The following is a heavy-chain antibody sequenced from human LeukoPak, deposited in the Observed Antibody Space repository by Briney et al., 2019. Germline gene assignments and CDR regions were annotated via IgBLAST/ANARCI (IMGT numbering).Heavy chain of an antibody. CDR3: ARQLWLFYYYYMDV. V-gene: IGHV1-2*02. CDR2: INPNSGGT. Sequence: ASVKVSCKASGYTFTGYYMHWVRQAPGQGLEWMGWINPNSGGTNYAQKFQGRVTMTRDTSISTAYMELSRLRSDDTAVYYCARQLWLFYYYYMDVWGKGTTVTVSS. J-gene: IGHJ6*03. CDR1: GYTFTGYY. D-gene: IGHD5-18*01.